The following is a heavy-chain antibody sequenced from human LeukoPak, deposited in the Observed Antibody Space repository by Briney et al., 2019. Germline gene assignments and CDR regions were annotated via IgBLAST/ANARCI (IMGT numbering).Heavy chain of an antibody. J-gene: IGHJ5*02. D-gene: IGHD3-16*01. V-gene: IGHV1-8*01. CDR1: GYTFTSYD. CDR3: ARGPITFGGASFDP. CDR2: MNPNSGNT. Sequence: ASVKVSCKASGYTFTSYDISWVRQATGQGLEWMGWMNPNSGNTGYAQKFQGRVTMTRNTSISTAYMELSSLRSEDTAVYYCARGPITFGGASFDPWGQGTLVTVSS.